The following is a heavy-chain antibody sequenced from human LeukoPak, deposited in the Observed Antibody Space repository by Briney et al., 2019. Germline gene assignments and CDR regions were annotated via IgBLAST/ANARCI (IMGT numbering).Heavy chain of an antibody. J-gene: IGHJ4*02. D-gene: IGHD3-10*01. Sequence: PSETLSLTCTVSGGSISSSSYYWGWIRQPPGKGLEWIGSIYYSGSTYYNPSLKSRVTISVDTSKNQFSLKLSSVAAAGTAVYYCARPGRGVIISGYWGQGTLVTVSS. CDR1: GGSISSSSYY. CDR2: IYYSGST. CDR3: ARPGRGVIISGY. V-gene: IGHV4-39*01.